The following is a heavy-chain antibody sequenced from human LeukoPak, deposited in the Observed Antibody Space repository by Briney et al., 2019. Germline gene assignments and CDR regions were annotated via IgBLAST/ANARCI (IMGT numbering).Heavy chain of an antibody. CDR1: GFTFSSYE. V-gene: IGHV3-48*03. CDR3: ARVRSGLHMDV. J-gene: IGHJ6*02. D-gene: IGHD2-15*01. Sequence: PGGSLRLSCAVSGFTFSSYEMNWVRQAPGKGLEWVSYISSRGTTIYYVDSVEGRFTISRDNAKNSLYLQMNSLRAEDTALYYCARVRSGLHMDVWGQGTTVTVSS. CDR2: ISSRGTTI.